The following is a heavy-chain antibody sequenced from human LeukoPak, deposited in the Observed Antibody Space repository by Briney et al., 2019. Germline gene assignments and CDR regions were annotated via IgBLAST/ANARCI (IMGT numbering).Heavy chain of an antibody. V-gene: IGHV3-33*01. CDR1: GFTFSSYG. J-gene: IGHJ4*02. CDR3: ARDSRITMVRGVSSFDY. CDR2: IWYDGSNK. D-gene: IGHD3-10*01. Sequence: PGGSLRLSCAASGFTFSSYGMHWVRQAPGKGLEWVAVIWYDGSNKYYADSVKGRFTISRDNSKNTLCLQMNSLRAEDTAVYYCARDSRITMVRGVSSFDYWGQGTLVTVSS.